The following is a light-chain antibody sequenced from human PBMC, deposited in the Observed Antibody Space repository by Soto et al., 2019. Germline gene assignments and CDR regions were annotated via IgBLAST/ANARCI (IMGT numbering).Light chain of an antibody. Sequence: EIVLTQSPGTLSLSPGERATLSCRASESVDKNYLAWFQHKPGQAPRLLIYDVSNRATGIPDRFSASGSGTDFTLTVSRLEPEDFAVYYCHQYAHSPLTFGGGTKVETK. J-gene: IGKJ4*01. CDR3: HQYAHSPLT. V-gene: IGKV3-20*01. CDR2: DVS. CDR1: ESVDKNY.